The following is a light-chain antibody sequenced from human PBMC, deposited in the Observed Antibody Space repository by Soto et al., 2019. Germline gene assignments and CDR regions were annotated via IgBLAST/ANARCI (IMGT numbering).Light chain of an antibody. CDR1: QGISND. J-gene: IGKJ1*01. CDR2: DAA. Sequence: AIQMTQAPPSLSASIGDSVTITCRAGQGISNDLDWYQQKPGKAPKLLRSDAASLQSGVPSRFSCSGSCTDFTLTHSGRQPEDFANHYCRQDHGYPWTFGEGTKV. CDR3: RQDHGYPWT. V-gene: IGKV1-6*02.